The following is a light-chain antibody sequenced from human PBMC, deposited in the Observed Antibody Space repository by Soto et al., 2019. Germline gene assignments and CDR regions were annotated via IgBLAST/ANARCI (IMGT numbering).Light chain of an antibody. V-gene: IGKV3-15*01. Sequence: EVVMTQSPATLSVSPGERATLSCRASQSVSINLAWYQQKDGQAPRLLIHGASTRATGIPARFSGSGSGTEFTLTISSLQSEDFAVYYCQQYDNWPPITFGQGTRLEIK. J-gene: IGKJ5*01. CDR1: QSVSIN. CDR2: GAS. CDR3: QQYDNWPPIT.